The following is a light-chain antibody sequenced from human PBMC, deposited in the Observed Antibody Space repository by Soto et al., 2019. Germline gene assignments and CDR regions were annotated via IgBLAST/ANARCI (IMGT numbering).Light chain of an antibody. J-gene: IGKJ1*01. Sequence: EIVMTQSPATLSVSPGERATLSCRASQSVSSNLAWYQQKPGQAPRLLIYGASTRATGIPARFICSWSGTEFTLTISSLQSEDFTVYYCQQYNNWPRTFGQGTKVEIK. CDR3: QQYNNWPRT. CDR2: GAS. CDR1: QSVSSN. V-gene: IGKV3-15*01.